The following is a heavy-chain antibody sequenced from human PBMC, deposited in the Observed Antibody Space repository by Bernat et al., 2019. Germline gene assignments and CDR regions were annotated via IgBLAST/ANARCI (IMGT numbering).Heavy chain of an antibody. D-gene: IGHD2-2*01. CDR3: TSAIRDQGAFDI. V-gene: IGHV3-30-3*01. J-gene: IGHJ3*02. Sequence: QVQLVESGGGVVQPGRSLRLSCAAPGFTFSSYAMHWVRQAPGKGLEWVAVISYDGSNKYYADSVKGRFTISRDNSKNTLYLQMNSLRAEDTAVYYCTSAIRDQGAFDIWGQGTMVTVSS. CDR1: GFTFSSYA. CDR2: ISYDGSNK.